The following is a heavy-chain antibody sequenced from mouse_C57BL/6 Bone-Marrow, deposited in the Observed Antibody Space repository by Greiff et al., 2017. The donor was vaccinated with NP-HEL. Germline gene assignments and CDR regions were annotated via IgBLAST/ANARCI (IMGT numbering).Heavy chain of an antibody. J-gene: IGHJ3*01. CDR3: AVNYEFAY. Sequence: VQLQQSGAELARPGASVKLSCKASGYTFTSYTMPWVKQRPGQGLEWIGYINPSSGYTKYNQKFKDKVTLTADKSSSTAYMQLSSLTSEDSAVYYCAVNYEFAYWGQGTLVTVSA. CDR1: GYTFTSYT. V-gene: IGHV1-4*01. CDR2: INPSSGYT. D-gene: IGHD2-1*01.